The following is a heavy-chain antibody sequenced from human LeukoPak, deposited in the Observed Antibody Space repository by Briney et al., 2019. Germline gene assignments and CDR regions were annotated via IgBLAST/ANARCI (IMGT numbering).Heavy chain of an antibody. J-gene: IGHJ3*02. CDR1: GGSISSGGYC. D-gene: IGHD1-20*01. Sequence: PSETLSLTCTVSGGSISSGGYCWSWIRQHPGKGLEWIGYIYYSGSTYYNPSLKSRVTISVDTSKNQFSLKLSSVTAADTAVYYCARGRYNWNDGFDAFDIWGQGTMVTVSS. V-gene: IGHV4-31*03. CDR3: ARGRYNWNDGFDAFDI. CDR2: IYYSGST.